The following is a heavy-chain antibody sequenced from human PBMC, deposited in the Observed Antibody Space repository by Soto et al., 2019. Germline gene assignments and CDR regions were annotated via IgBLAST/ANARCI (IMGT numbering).Heavy chain of an antibody. V-gene: IGHV3-23*01. J-gene: IGHJ4*02. Sequence: PWGSLRLSCAASGFTFSSYAMSWVRQAPGKGLEWVSAISGSGGSTYYADSVKGRFTISRDNSKNTLYLQMNSLRAEDTAVYYCARGSTIFGVITYFDYWGQGTLVTVSS. CDR2: ISGSGGST. D-gene: IGHD3-3*01. CDR3: ARGSTIFGVITYFDY. CDR1: GFTFSSYA.